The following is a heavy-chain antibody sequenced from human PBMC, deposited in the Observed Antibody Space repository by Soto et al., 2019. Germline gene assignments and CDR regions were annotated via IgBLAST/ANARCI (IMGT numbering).Heavy chain of an antibody. J-gene: IGHJ4*02. D-gene: IGHD3-22*01. Sequence: SETLSLTCTVSGGSISSSSYYWGWIRQPPGKGLEWIGSIYYSGRTYYNPSLKSRVTISVDTSKNQFSLKLSSVTAADTAVYYCARLLYDSRGYYYFDHWGQGTLVTVSS. V-gene: IGHV4-39*01. CDR3: ARLLYDSRGYYYFDH. CDR1: GGSISSSSYY. CDR2: IYYSGRT.